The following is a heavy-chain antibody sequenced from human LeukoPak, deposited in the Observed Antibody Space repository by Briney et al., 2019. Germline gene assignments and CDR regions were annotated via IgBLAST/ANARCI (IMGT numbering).Heavy chain of an antibody. J-gene: IGHJ4*02. V-gene: IGHV3-7*01. CDR3: ARQYSSSWYALGYLDY. Sequence: ETLSLTCTVSGGSISSYYWSWIRQPPGKGLEWVANIKQDGSDKYYVDSVKGRFTISRDNAKNSLYLQMNSLRADDTALYYCARQYSSSWYALGYLDYWGQRTLVTVSS. D-gene: IGHD6-13*01. CDR1: GGSISSYY. CDR2: IKQDGSDK.